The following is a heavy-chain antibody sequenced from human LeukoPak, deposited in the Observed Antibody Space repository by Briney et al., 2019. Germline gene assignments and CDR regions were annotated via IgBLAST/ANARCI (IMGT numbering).Heavy chain of an antibody. CDR3: ARGVGEFDY. V-gene: IGHV4-30-4*01. Sequence: SETLSLTCTVSGGSISSGDYYWSWIRQPPGTGLEWIGYIYYSGSTYYNPYLKSRVTISVDTSKNQFSLKLSSVTAADTAVYYCARGVGEFDYWGQGTLVTVSS. D-gene: IGHD3-10*01. CDR1: GGSISSGDYY. J-gene: IGHJ4*02. CDR2: IYYSGST.